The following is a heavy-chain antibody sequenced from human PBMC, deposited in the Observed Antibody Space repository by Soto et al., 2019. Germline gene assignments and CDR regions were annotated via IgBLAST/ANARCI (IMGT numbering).Heavy chain of an antibody. V-gene: IGHV4-39*01. CDR2: IYSSGST. D-gene: IGHD6-19*01. J-gene: IGHJ4*02. CDR1: GGSISSSSYY. CDR3: ARHVAGYSSGLDY. Sequence: PSETLSLTCTVSGGSISSSSYYWGWIRQPPGKGLEWIGSIYSSGSTYYNPSLKSRVTISVDTSKNQFSLKLSSVTAADTAVYYCARHVAGYSSGLDYWGQGTLVTVSS.